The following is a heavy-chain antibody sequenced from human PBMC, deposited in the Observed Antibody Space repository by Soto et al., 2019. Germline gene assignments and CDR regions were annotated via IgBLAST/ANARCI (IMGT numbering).Heavy chain of an antibody. CDR1: GFTFSSYS. D-gene: IGHD6-6*01. V-gene: IGHV3-21*01. J-gene: IGHJ4*02. Sequence: PGGSLRLSCAASGFTFSSYSMNWVRQAPGKGLEWVSSISSSSSYIYYADSVKGRFTISRDNAKNSLYLQMNSLRAEDTAVYYCARARIAARPFFDYWGQGTLVTVSS. CDR2: ISSSSSYI. CDR3: ARARIAARPFFDY.